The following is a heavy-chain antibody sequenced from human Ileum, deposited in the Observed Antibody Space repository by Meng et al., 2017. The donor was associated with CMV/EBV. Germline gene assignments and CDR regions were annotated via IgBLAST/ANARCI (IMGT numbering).Heavy chain of an antibody. D-gene: IGHD3-22*01. CDR2: IYYSGST. Sequence: HLQESGPGLVNPSQTLSPPCHVSGGSIRSGDYYWSWIRQSPGKGLEWIGYIYYSGSTYYNPSLKSRLIISVDTSKNQFSLKLSSVTASDTAVYFCARGVNYYPISGYKYYDQWGQGTLVTVSS. CDR3: ARGVNYYPISGYKYYDQ. J-gene: IGHJ4*02. V-gene: IGHV4-30-4*08. CDR1: GGSIRSGDYY.